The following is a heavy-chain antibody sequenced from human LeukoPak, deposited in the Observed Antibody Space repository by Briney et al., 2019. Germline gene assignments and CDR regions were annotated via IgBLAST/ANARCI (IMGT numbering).Heavy chain of an antibody. CDR2: MNPNSGNT. J-gene: IGHJ3*02. Sequence: GASMKVSFQASGYPFNSYYINWVRPATGQRLEGMGWMNPNSGNTGYAQKFQGRVTMTRNTSISTAYMELSSLRSEDTAVYYCARGGIRFFDIWGQGTMVTVSS. D-gene: IGHD1-14*01. CDR3: ARGGIRFFDI. CDR1: GYPFNSYY. V-gene: IGHV1-8*01.